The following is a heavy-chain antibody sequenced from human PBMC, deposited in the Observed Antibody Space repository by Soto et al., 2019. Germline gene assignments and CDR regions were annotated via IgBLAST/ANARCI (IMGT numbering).Heavy chain of an antibody. CDR2: IYHSGST. CDR3: ANQRGVRGGFDP. Sequence: QVQLQESGPGLVKPSGTLSLTCAVSGGSIRSSNWWGWVRQPPGKGLEWIGEIYHSGSTNYNPSLKSRVTIAVDKSKNQFSLKRSAGTAADTAVYYCANQRGVRGGFDPWGQGTLVTVSS. V-gene: IGHV4-4*02. CDR1: GGSIRSSNW. J-gene: IGHJ5*02. D-gene: IGHD3-10*01.